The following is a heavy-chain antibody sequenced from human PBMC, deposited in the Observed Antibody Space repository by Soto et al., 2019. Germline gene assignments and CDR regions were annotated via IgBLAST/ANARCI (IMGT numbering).Heavy chain of an antibody. Sequence: SETLSLTCTVSGGSISSGDYYWSWIRQPPGKGLEWIGYIYYSGSTYYNPSLKSRVTISVDTSKNQFSLKLSSVTAADTAVYYSAREVDVRYYYGIDVWGQGTTVTVYS. CDR1: GGSISSGDYY. CDR2: IYYSGST. D-gene: IGHD5-12*01. CDR3: AREVDVRYYYGIDV. V-gene: IGHV4-30-4*01. J-gene: IGHJ6*02.